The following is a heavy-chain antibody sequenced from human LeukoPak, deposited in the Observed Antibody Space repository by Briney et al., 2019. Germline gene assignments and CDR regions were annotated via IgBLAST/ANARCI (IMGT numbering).Heavy chain of an antibody. J-gene: IGHJ1*01. CDR2: IYPGDSDT. D-gene: IGHD3-10*01. Sequence: GESLKISCKGTGYSFTSYWIGWVRQMPGKGLEWMGIIYPGDSDTRYSPSFQGQVTISADKSISTAYPQWSSLKASDTAMYYCARPYYYGSGSSYFQHWGQGTLVTVSS. V-gene: IGHV5-51*01. CDR3: ARPYYYGSGSSYFQH. CDR1: GYSFTSYW.